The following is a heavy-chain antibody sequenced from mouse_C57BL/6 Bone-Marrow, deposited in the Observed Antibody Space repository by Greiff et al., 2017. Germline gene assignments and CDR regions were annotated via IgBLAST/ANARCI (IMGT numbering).Heavy chain of an antibody. CDR3: AREKMTTVVAKTAYWYFDV. CDR2: IHPNSGST. V-gene: IGHV1-64*01. D-gene: IGHD1-1*01. CDR1: GYTFTSYW. Sequence: QVQLKQPGAELVKPGASVKLSCKASGYTFTSYWMHWVKQRPGQGLEWIGMIHPNSGSTNYNEKFKSKATLTVDKSSSTAYMQLSSLTSEDSAVYYCAREKMTTVVAKTAYWYFDVWGTGTTVTVSS. J-gene: IGHJ1*03.